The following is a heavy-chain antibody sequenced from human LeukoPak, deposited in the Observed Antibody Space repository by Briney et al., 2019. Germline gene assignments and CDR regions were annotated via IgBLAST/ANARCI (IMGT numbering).Heavy chain of an antibody. CDR2: ISYDGSNK. D-gene: IGHD2-8*01. CDR3: ATDCTNGVCYRVPGDY. V-gene: IGHV3-30-3*01. Sequence: GRSLRLSCAASGFTFSSYAMHWVRQAPGKGLEWVAVISYDGSNKYYADSVKGRFTISRDNSKNTLYLQMNSLRAEDTAVYYCATDCTNGVCYRVPGDYWGQGTLVTVSS. J-gene: IGHJ4*02. CDR1: GFTFSSYA.